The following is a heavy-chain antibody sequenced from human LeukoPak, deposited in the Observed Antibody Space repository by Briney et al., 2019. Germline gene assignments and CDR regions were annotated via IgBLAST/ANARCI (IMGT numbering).Heavy chain of an antibody. D-gene: IGHD5/OR15-5a*01. Sequence: GRTLRLSRAASRFTFTRDVMPSVREAPGHRLGCFSRISDYVIITTYADSVQCRFTISRDNAKSTVFLQMNSLRVEDKAVYFCVRRYYEYNVYDRHFDFWGQGILVTVSS. V-gene: IGHV3-74*03. CDR1: RFTFTRDV. J-gene: IGHJ4*02. CDR3: VRRYYEYNVYDRHFDF. CDR2: ISDYVIIT.